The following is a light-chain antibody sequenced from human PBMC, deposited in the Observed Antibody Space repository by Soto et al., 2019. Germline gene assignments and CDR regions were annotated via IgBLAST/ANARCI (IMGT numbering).Light chain of an antibody. Sequence: QSVLTQPASVSGSPGQSITISCTGTSSDVGGYNYVSWYQQHPGKAPKLMIYDVSNRPSGVSNRFSGSKSGNTASLTISGLQAEDEADYYCSSYTSSSTLDVFGTGTKRTVL. CDR3: SSYTSSSTLDV. CDR2: DVS. J-gene: IGLJ1*01. CDR1: SSDVGGYNY. V-gene: IGLV2-14*01.